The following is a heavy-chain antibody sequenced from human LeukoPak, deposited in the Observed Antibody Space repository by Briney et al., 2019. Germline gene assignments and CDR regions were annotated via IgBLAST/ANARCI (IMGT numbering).Heavy chain of an antibody. Sequence: SETLFLTCNVSGGSISNYYWSWIRQPPGKEPEWIGYIYYRGRTNYNPSLKSRVTISVDTSKNQFSLKLSSVTAADSAVYYCARDFSDYGFDYWGQGTLVTVSS. CDR3: ARDFSDYGFDY. CDR1: GGSISNYY. CDR2: IYYRGRT. V-gene: IGHV4-59*01. D-gene: IGHD4-17*01. J-gene: IGHJ4*02.